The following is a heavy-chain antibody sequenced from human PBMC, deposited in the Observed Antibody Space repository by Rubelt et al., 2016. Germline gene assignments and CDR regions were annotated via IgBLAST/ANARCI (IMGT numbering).Heavy chain of an antibody. J-gene: IGHJ4*02. V-gene: IGHV4-59*12. CDR3: ARVLGFVGEYYFDY. Sequence: QVQLQESGPGLVKPSETLSLTCTVSGGSISSSHWSWIRQPPGKGLEWIGYIYYSGSTYYNPSLKSRVTISVDTSKNQFSLKLSSVTAADTAVYYCARVLGFVGEYYFDYWGQGTLVTVSS. D-gene: IGHD3-10*01. CDR2: IYYSGST. CDR1: GGSISSSH.